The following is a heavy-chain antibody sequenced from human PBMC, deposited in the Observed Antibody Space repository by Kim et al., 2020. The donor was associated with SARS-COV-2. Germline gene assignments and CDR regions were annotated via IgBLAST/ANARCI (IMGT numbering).Heavy chain of an antibody. Sequence: YYADSVKGRFTISRDSSNNTVYLQMNRLRPEDTALYFCARDSDLSGSFFDLWGQGTQVTVSS. CDR3: ARDSDLSGSFFDL. D-gene: IGHD3-10*01. V-gene: IGHV3-30*01. J-gene: IGHJ5*02.